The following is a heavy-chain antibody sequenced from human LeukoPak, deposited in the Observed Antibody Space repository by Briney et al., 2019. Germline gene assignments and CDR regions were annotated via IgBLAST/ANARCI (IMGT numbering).Heavy chain of an antibody. J-gene: IGHJ4*02. CDR1: GGSISSYY. V-gene: IGHV4-59*01. D-gene: IGHD2-15*01. CDR2: IYYSGST. CDR3: ARVTPVVTVVDY. Sequence: SETLSLTCTVSGGSISSYYWSWIRQPPGKGLEWIGYIYYSGSTNYNPSLKSRVTISVDTSKNQFSLKLSSVTAADTAVYYCARVTPVVTVVDYWGQGTLVTVSS.